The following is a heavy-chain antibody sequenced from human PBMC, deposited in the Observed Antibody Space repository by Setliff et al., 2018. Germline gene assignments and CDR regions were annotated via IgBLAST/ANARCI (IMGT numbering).Heavy chain of an antibody. Sequence: ASVKVSCKASGYIFTTYGFNWVRQAPGQGLEWMGWNSVYAREFQGRVTMTIDTPTSTAYMELRSLRSDDTAVYYCARGPPDFVVVPAAAKFDYWGPGTLVTVSS. CDR1: GYIFTTYG. CDR2: NSV. J-gene: IGHJ4*02. V-gene: IGHV1-18*01. D-gene: IGHD2-2*01. CDR3: ARGPPDFVVVPAAAKFDY.